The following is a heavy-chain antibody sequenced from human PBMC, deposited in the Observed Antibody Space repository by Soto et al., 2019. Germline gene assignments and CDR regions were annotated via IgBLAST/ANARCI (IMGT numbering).Heavy chain of an antibody. V-gene: IGHV5-10-1*01. CDR1: GYSFTSYW. Sequence: GESLKISCKGSGYSFTSYWISWVRQMPGKGLEWMGRIDPSDSYTNYSPSFQGHVTISADKSISTAYLQWSSLKASDTAMYYCATWGSSGWYPGDYYYYGMDVWGQGTTVTAP. CDR2: IDPSDSYT. CDR3: ATWGSSGWYPGDYYYYGMDV. D-gene: IGHD6-19*01. J-gene: IGHJ6*02.